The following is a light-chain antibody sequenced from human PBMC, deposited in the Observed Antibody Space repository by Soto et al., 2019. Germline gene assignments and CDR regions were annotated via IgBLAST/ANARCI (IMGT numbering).Light chain of an antibody. V-gene: IGKV3-11*01. CDR2: HTS. CDR3: HQRQSWPRT. Sequence: EIVLTQSPATLSSFPGDRVTLSCRASQYINTRLAWYQHRPGQAPRLLIYHTSIRAAGIPARFSASGTGTDFTLTISDVQPEDFAVYCCHQRQSWPRTFGQGTKVDIK. CDR1: QYINTR. J-gene: IGKJ1*01.